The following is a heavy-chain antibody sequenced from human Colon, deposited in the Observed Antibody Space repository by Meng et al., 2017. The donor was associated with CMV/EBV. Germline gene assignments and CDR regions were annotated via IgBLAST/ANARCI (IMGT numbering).Heavy chain of an antibody. D-gene: IGHD5/OR15-5a*01. CDR1: GGSFSGYY. Sequence: SETLSLTCAVYGGSFSGYYWSWIRQPPGKGLEWIGEINHSGSTNYNPSLKSRVTISVDTSKNQFSLKLSPVTAADTAVYYCAARGGLRGGYYFDYWGQGTLVTVSS. J-gene: IGHJ4*02. CDR2: INHSGST. V-gene: IGHV4-34*01. CDR3: AARGGLRGGYYFDY.